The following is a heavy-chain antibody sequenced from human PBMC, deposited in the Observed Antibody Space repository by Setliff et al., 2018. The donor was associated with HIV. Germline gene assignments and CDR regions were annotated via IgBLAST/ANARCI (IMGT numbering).Heavy chain of an antibody. CDR2: ISSSGATK. CDR1: GFTFSDYY. V-gene: IGHV3-11*04. D-gene: IGHD6-13*01. Sequence: GGSLRLSCAASGFTFSDYYMTWIRQAPGKGLEWISYISSSGATKYYADSVKGRFTISRDNTKNSLYLQMDRLRAEDTAVYYCASGYARGSMTHWGQGTLVTVSS. J-gene: IGHJ4*02. CDR3: ASGYARGSMTH.